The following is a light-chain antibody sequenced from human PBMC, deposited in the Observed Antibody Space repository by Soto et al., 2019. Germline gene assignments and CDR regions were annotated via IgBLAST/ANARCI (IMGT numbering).Light chain of an antibody. CDR1: QTISRW. CDR3: QQFNSYSPGA. CDR2: DAS. Sequence: DIQMTQSPSTLSASVGDRVTITCRASQTISRWLACYQQKPGKAPKLLIYDASSLESGVPPRFSGSRSGTEFTLTISSLQPDDFATYYCQQFNSYSPGAFGQGTKVDIK. V-gene: IGKV1-5*01. J-gene: IGKJ1*01.